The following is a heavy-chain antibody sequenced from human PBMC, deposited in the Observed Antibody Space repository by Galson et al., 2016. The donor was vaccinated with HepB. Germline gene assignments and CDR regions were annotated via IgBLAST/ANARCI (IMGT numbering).Heavy chain of an antibody. D-gene: IGHD2-15*01. J-gene: IGHJ3*02. V-gene: IGHV3-7*03. CDR2: IKGDGSKE. CDR1: GFIFSTYW. CDR3: VRDRNYYRSNRWYDVFDI. Sequence: SLRLSCAASGFIFSTYWMHWVRQAPGKGLEWVANIKGDGSKENYVDSVEGRFSISRDNAKNSLYLHMNSLRAEDTAVYYCVRDRNYYRSNRWYDVFDIWGQGRLVTVSS.